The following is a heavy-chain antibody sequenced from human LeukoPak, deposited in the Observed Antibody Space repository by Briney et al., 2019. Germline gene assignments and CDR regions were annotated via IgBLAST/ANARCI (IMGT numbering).Heavy chain of an antibody. D-gene: IGHD6-19*01. J-gene: IGHJ4*02. CDR3: AKLIAVAGTGH. CDR2: MSGSGGST. Sequence: GGSLRLSCAASRFTFNSYAMSWVRQAPGKGLEWVSTMSGSGGSTNYADSVKGRFTISRDNSKNTLYLQMNSLRAEDTAVYYCAKLIAVAGTGHWGQGTLVTVSS. CDR1: RFTFNSYA. V-gene: IGHV3-23*01.